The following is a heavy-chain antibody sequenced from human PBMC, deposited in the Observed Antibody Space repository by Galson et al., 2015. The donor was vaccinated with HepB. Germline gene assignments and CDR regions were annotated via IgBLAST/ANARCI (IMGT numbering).Heavy chain of an antibody. Sequence: SLRLSCAASGFTFSSYSMNWVRQAPGKGLEWVSSISSSSSYIYYADSVKGRFTISRDNAKNSLYLQMNSLRAEDTAVYYCARDLGGSYGRAFDYWGQGTLVTVSS. V-gene: IGHV3-21*01. CDR2: ISSSSSYI. CDR3: ARDLGGSYGRAFDY. D-gene: IGHD1-26*01. J-gene: IGHJ4*02. CDR1: GFTFSSYS.